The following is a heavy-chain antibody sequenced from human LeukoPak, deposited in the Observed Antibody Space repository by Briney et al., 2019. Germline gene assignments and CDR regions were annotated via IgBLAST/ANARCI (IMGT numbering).Heavy chain of an antibody. J-gene: IGHJ4*02. Sequence: SETLSLTCTVSGGSISGSSYHWGWIRQPPGKGLEWIGSINYSWHTYYNPSLESRVTISVDSPKNQFSLKVTSVTAADTALYYCAPTYXYTRGGXXXWGPGTXXTVS. V-gene: IGHV4-39*01. CDR2: INYSWHT. CDR3: APTYXYTRGGXXX. D-gene: IGHD6-19*01. CDR1: GGSISGSSYH.